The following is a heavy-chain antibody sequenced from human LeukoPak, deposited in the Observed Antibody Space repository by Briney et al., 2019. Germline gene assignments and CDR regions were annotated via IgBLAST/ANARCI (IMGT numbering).Heavy chain of an antibody. CDR3: ARHYQYCSSGSCYNNWFDP. CDR2: IYYSGST. Sequence: SETLSLTCTVSGGSISSYYWSWIRQPPGKGLEWIGYIYYSGSTNYNPSLKSRVTISVDTSKNQFSLKLSSVTAADTAVYYCARHYQYCSSGSCYNNWFDPWRQGTLVTVSP. CDR1: GGSISSYY. D-gene: IGHD2-15*01. V-gene: IGHV4-59*08. J-gene: IGHJ5*02.